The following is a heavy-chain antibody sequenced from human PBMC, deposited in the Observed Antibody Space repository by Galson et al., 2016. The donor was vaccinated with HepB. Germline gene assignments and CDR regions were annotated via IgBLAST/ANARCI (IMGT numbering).Heavy chain of an antibody. V-gene: IGHV3-53*01. CDR1: GFAVSTNY. CDR3: ARHNYYQYDMDV. CDR2: IYSDSST. Sequence: SLRLSCAASGFAVSTNYLSWVRQAPGKGLEWVSVIYSDSSTYYADSVKGRFTISRDNSKNTVSLQMNNLRAEATAVYYCARHNYYQYDMDVWGKGTTVTVSS. J-gene: IGHJ6*03.